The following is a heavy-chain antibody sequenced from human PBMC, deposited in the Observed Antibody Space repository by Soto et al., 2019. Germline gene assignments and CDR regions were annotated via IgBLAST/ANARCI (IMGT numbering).Heavy chain of an antibody. Sequence: PSETLSLTCTVSGGSIRTGGYSWSWIRQPPGKGLEWIGNTYHSGNTYYNPSLKSRVTISVDTSENQFSLKLSSVTAADTAVYYCARSLKWEFLTWGQGTLVTVSS. CDR3: ARSLKWEFLT. J-gene: IGHJ5*02. D-gene: IGHD1-26*01. CDR2: TYHSGNT. V-gene: IGHV4-30-2*03. CDR1: GGSIRTGGYS.